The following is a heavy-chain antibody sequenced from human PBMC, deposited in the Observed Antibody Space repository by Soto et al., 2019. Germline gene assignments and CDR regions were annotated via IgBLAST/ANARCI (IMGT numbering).Heavy chain of an antibody. V-gene: IGHV3-11*06. CDR1: GFTFSDYC. J-gene: IGHJ4*02. CDR3: VIGDLDFDY. CDR2: ISGTNGYT. Sequence: QVQLVESGGGLVKPGGSLRLSCAASGFTFSDYCISWIRQAPGKGLEWVSYISGTNGYTNYADSVKGRFTISRDNANSSLSLQMNSLRVEDTAVYYCVIGDLDFDYWGEGVLVTVSS. D-gene: IGHD3-3*01.